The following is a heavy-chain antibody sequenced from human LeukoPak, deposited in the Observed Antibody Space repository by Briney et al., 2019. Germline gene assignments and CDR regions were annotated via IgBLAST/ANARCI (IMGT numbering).Heavy chain of an antibody. CDR1: GFSFTTYA. J-gene: IGHJ4*02. CDR2: LTATGRTT. D-gene: IGHD6-13*01. CDR3: AKVYRLGSSWSHFDY. V-gene: IGHV3-23*01. Sequence: QSGGSLRLSCTASGFSFTTYALGWVRQAPGKGLEWVSSLTATGRTTYYADSVKGRFTISRDNSKNTLYLQMNSLRADDTAVYYCAKVYRLGSSWSHFDYWGQGTLVTVSS.